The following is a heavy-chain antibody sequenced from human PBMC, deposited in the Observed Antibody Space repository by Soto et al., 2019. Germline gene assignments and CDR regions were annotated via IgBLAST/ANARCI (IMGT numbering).Heavy chain of an antibody. CDR2: IYYSGST. V-gene: IGHV4-59*01. J-gene: IGHJ4*02. CDR3: ARVGRAFDY. Sequence: SETLSLTCTVSGGSISSYYLSWIRQPPGKGLEWIGYIYYSGSTNYNPSLKSRVTISVDTSKNQFSLKLSSVTAADTAVYYCARVGRAFDYWGQGTLVTSPQ. CDR1: GGSISSYY.